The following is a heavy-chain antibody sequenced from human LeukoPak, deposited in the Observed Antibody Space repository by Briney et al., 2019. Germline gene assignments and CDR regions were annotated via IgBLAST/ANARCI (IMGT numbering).Heavy chain of an antibody. V-gene: IGHV3-53*01. Sequence: GGSLRLSCAASGFTVSSNYISWVRQAPGKGLEWVSFLYTGGSTYYADSVKGRFTVSRDNSKNTLYLQMNNLRAEDTAVYYCAELGITMIGGVWGKGTTVTISS. CDR3: AELGITMIGGV. CDR2: LYTGGST. D-gene: IGHD3-10*02. J-gene: IGHJ6*04. CDR1: GFTVSSNY.